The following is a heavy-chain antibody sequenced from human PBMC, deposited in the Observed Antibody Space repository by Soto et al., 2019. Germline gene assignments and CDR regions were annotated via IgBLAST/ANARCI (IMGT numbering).Heavy chain of an antibody. Sequence: GGSLRLSCAASGFPFSTYWMHWVRQAPGKGPVWVSRINNDGSTTRYVDFVKGRFTISRDNGKNTLYLQMNSLRAEDTAVYYCASQGLYYYGLDVWGQGTTVTVSS. V-gene: IGHV3-74*01. CDR3: ASQGLYYYGLDV. CDR1: GFPFSTYW. CDR2: INNDGSTT. J-gene: IGHJ6*02.